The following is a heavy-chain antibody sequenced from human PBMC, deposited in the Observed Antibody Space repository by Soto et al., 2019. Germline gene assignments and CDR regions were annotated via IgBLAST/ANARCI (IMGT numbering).Heavy chain of an antibody. D-gene: IGHD3-9*01. J-gene: IGHJ4*02. CDR1: GGSVSSGSYY. CDR2: IYYSGST. Sequence: SETLSLTCTVSGGSVSSGSYYWSWIRQPPGKGLEWIGYIYYSGSTNYNPSLRSRVTISVDTSKNQFSLKLSSVTAADTAVYYCARGYYYDILTGPQGAFDYWGQGTLVTVSS. CDR3: ARGYYYDILTGPQGAFDY. V-gene: IGHV4-61*01.